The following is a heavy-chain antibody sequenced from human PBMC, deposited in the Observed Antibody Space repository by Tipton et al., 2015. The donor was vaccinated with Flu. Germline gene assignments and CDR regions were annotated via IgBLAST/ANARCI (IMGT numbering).Heavy chain of an antibody. CDR3: AREVYSGAYVY. CDR1: GGSIGSSVFY. CDR2: IYYSGST. V-gene: IGHV4-39*07. Sequence: TLSLTCTVSGGSIGSSVFYWGWIRQPPGKGLEWLANIYYSGSTSYNPSLRSRATISVDASRDQFSLRLSSVTAADTAVYYCAREVYSGAYVYWGQGGLVSVSS. D-gene: IGHD1-26*01. J-gene: IGHJ4*02.